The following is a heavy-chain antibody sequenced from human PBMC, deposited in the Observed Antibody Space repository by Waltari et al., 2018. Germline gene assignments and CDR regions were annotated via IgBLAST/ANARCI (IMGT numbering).Heavy chain of an antibody. J-gene: IGHJ5*02. CDR3: AREGREAVAGTVGWFDP. CDR1: GGTFSSYA. CDR2: IIPILGIA. D-gene: IGHD6-19*01. V-gene: IGHV1-69*10. Sequence: QVQLVQSGAEVKKPGSSVKVSCKASGGTFSSYANSWVRQAPGQGLEWMGGIIPILGIANYAQKFQGRVTITADKSTSTAYMELSSLRSEDTAVYYCAREGREAVAGTVGWFDPWGQGTLVTVSS.